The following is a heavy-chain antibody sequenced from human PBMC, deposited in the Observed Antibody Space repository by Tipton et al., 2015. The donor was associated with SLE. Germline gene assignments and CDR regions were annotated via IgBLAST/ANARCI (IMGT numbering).Heavy chain of an antibody. J-gene: IGHJ3*02. Sequence: LRLSCAVYGGSFSGYYRSWIRQPPGKGLEWIGEINHSGSTNYNPSLKSRVTISVDTSKNQFSLKLSSVTAADTAVYYCARGPGGDKETDAFDIWGQGAMVTASS. CDR3: ARGPGGDKETDAFDI. CDR2: INHSGST. V-gene: IGHV4-34*01. D-gene: IGHD2-21*02. CDR1: GGSFSGYY.